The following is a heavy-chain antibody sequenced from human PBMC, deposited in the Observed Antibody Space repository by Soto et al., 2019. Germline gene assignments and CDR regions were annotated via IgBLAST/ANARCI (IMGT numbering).Heavy chain of an antibody. CDR1: GFTFDDYA. D-gene: IGHD6-6*01. CDR2: ISWNSGSI. J-gene: IGHJ3*02. Sequence: VQLVESGGGLVQPGRSLRLSCAASGFTFDDYAMHWVRQAPGKGLEWVSGISWNSGSIGYADSVKGRFTISRDNAKNSLYLQMNSLRAEDTALYYCAKDIYSSSSSVAFDIWGQGTMVTVSS. CDR3: AKDIYSSSSSVAFDI. V-gene: IGHV3-9*01.